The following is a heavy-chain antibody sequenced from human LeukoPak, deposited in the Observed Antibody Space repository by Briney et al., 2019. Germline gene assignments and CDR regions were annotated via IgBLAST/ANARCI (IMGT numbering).Heavy chain of an antibody. CDR1: GGSISSGGYY. D-gene: IGHD1-26*01. CDR2: IYYSGST. CDR3: ARRLESKYSGSPEDAFDI. J-gene: IGHJ3*02. V-gene: IGHV4-31*03. Sequence: SETLSLTCTVSGGSISSGGYYWSWIRQHPGKGLEWIGYIYYSGSTYYNPSLKSRVTISVDTSKNQFSLKLSSVTAADTAVYYCARRLESKYSGSPEDAFDIWGQGTMVTVSS.